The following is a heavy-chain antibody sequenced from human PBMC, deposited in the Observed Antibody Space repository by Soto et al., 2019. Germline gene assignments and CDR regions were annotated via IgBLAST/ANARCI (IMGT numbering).Heavy chain of an antibody. CDR2: VFYNGTT. J-gene: IGHJ4*02. V-gene: IGHV4-61*01. D-gene: IGHD5-12*01. Sequence: SETLSLTCTVSGGSVSSGSYYWSWIRQPPGKGLEHIGYVFYNGTTNYNPSLKSRVTMSVDTSRDQFSLRLSSVTAPDTAFYYCARDGDGYNYEFSYRGQGTLVTVSS. CDR1: GGSVSSGSYY. CDR3: ARDGDGYNYEFSY.